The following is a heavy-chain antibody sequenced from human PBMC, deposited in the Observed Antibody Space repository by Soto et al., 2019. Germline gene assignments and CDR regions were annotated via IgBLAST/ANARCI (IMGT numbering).Heavy chain of an antibody. Sequence: PGGSLRLSCAASGFTLSGYAMDWVRQAPGKGLEYVSGISSNGVGTYYANSVQGRFTISRDNSKNTVYLQMGSLRPEDMAVYYCARRAGPDFYYMDVWGKGTTVTVSS. V-gene: IGHV3-64*01. CDR2: ISSNGVGT. J-gene: IGHJ6*03. CDR3: ARRAGPDFYYMDV. CDR1: GFTLSGYA. D-gene: IGHD6-13*01.